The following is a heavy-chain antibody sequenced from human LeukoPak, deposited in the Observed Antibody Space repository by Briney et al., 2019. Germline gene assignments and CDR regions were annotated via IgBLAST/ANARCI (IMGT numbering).Heavy chain of an antibody. CDR1: GFTFSSYA. CDR2: ISGSGGST. Sequence: GGSLRLSCAASGFTFSSYAMSWVRQAPGKGLEWVSAISGSGGSTYYADSVKVRFTISRDNSKNTLYLQMNSLRAEDTAVYYCARSNYYDSSGYYPRFDYWGQGTLVTVSS. CDR3: ARSNYYDSSGYYPRFDY. D-gene: IGHD3-22*01. J-gene: IGHJ4*02. V-gene: IGHV3-23*01.